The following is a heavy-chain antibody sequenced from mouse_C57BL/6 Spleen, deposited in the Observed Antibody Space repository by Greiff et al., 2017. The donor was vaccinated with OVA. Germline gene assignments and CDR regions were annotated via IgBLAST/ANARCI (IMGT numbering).Heavy chain of an antibody. J-gene: IGHJ3*01. CDR2: IYPGSGST. D-gene: IGHD2-2*01. CDR3: ARGAVIYYGYDEGVFAD. V-gene: IGHV1-55*01. Sequence: QVQLQQPGAELVKPGASVKMSCKASGYTFTSYWITWVKQRPGQGLEWIGDIYPGSGSTNYNEKFKSKATLTVDTSSSTAYMQLSSLTSEDSAVYYCARGAVIYYGYDEGVFADWGQGTLVTVSA. CDR1: GYTFTSYW.